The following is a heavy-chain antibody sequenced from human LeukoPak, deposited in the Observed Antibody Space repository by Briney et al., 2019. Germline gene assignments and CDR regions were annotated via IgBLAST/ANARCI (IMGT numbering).Heavy chain of an antibody. CDR3: TRDSGSYYFH. J-gene: IGHJ4*02. CDR2: IRSKAYGGTT. V-gene: IGHV3-49*04. CDR1: GFTFGDYA. Sequence: PEGSLRLSCTASGFTFGDYAMSWVRQAPGKGLEWVGFIRSKAYGGTTEYAASVKGRFTISRDDSKSIAYLQMNSLKTEDTAVYYCTRDSGSYYFHWGQGTLVTVSS. D-gene: IGHD1-26*01.